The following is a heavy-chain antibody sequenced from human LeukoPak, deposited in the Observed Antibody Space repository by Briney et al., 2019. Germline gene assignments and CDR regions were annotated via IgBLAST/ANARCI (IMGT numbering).Heavy chain of an antibody. D-gene: IGHD2-21*02. Sequence: GGSLRLSCAASGFTFSSYAMHWVRQAPGKGLEWVAVISYDGSNKYYADSVKGRFTISRDNSKNTLYLQMNILRAEDTAVYYCARDGGGGDYGDYWGQGTLVTVSS. V-gene: IGHV3-30-3*01. CDR1: GFTFSSYA. CDR2: ISYDGSNK. J-gene: IGHJ4*02. CDR3: ARDGGGGDYGDY.